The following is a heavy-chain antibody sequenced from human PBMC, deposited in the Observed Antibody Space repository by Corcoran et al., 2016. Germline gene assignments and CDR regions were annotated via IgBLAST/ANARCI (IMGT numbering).Heavy chain of an antibody. CDR1: GFTFSSYG. V-gene: IGHV3-30*18. J-gene: IGHJ4*02. Sequence: QVQLVESGGGVVQPGRSLRLSCAASGFTFSSYGMHWVRQAPGKGLEWVAVISYDGSNTYYADSVKGRFTISRDNSKNTLYLQMNSLRAEDRAVYYWSEDSADSSGCPYYFDDWGQGTLVTVSS. D-gene: IGHD3-22*01. CDR3: SEDSADSSGCPYYFDD. CDR2: ISYDGSNT.